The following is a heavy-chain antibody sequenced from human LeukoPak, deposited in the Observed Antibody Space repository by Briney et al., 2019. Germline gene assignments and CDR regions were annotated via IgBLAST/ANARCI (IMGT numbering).Heavy chain of an antibody. J-gene: IGHJ4*02. CDR3: ARDTVDTGGDY. CDR1: GYTFTSYY. CDR2: INPSGGST. V-gene: IGHV1-46*01. D-gene: IGHD5-18*01. Sequence: ASVKVSCKASGYTFTSYYMHWVRQAPGQGLEWMGIINPSGGSTSYAQKFQGRVTMTRDMSTSTVYMELSSLRSEDTAVYYCARDTVDTGGDYWGQGTLVTVPS.